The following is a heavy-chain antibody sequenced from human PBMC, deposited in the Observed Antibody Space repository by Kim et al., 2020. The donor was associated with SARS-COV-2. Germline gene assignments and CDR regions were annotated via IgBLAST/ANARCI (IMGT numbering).Heavy chain of an antibody. CDR2: IKQDGSEK. V-gene: IGHV3-7*01. Sequence: GGSLRLSCAASGFTFSSYWMSWVRQAPGKGLEWVANIKQDGSEKYYVDSVKGRFTISRDNAKNSLYLQMNSLRAEDTAVYYCARPQRGGITIFGFGYWGQGTLVTVSS. D-gene: IGHD3-3*01. CDR3: ARPQRGGITIFGFGY. CDR1: GFTFSSYW. J-gene: IGHJ4*02.